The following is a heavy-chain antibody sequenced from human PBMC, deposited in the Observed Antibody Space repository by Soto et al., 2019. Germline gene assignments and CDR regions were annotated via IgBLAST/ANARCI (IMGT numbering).Heavy chain of an antibody. CDR2: ISGSGGST. Sequence: GSLRLSCAASGFTFSSYAMSRVRQAPGKGLEWVSAISGSGGSTYYADSVKGRFTISRDNSKNTLYLQMNSLRAEDTAVYYCAKDSFPSYYYYGMDVWGQGTTVTVSS. J-gene: IGHJ6*02. CDR3: AKDSFPSYYYYGMDV. CDR1: GFTFSSYA. V-gene: IGHV3-23*01.